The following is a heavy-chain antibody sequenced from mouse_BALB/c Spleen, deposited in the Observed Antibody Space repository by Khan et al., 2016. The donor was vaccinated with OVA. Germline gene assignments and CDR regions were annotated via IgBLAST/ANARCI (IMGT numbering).Heavy chain of an antibody. CDR2: IYPGSDNA. CDR3: ARGDGYYVYFDY. D-gene: IGHD2-3*01. Sequence: QVQLKQSGPELVKPGASVKMSCKASGYTFTYYVITWVKQRTGQGLEWIGEIYPGSDNAYYNERFKGKATLTADKSSNTTHMQLSSLTSEDSAVYFRARGDGYYVYFDYWGQGTTLTVSS. V-gene: IGHV1-77*01. J-gene: IGHJ2*01. CDR1: GYTFTYYV.